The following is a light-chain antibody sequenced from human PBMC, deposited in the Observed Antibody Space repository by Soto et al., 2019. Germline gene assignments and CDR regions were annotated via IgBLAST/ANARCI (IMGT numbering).Light chain of an antibody. J-gene: IGLJ2*01. V-gene: IGLV1-40*01. CDR3: QSYDSSLSVV. Sequence: QSVLTQPPSVSGAPGQRVTISCNGSSSNIGAGYDVHWYQQLPGTAPKLLIYANSNRPSGVPDRFSGSKSGTSASLAITGLQAEDEADYYCQSYDSSLSVVFGGGTKLTVL. CDR1: SSNIGAGYD. CDR2: ANS.